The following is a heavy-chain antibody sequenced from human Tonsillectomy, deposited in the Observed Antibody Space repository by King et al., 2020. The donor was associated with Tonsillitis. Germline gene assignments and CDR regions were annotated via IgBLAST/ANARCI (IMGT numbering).Heavy chain of an antibody. J-gene: IGHJ4*02. V-gene: IGHV4-39*01. D-gene: IGHD3-3*02. CDR1: GGSISSSSYY. CDR3: ASSGTSIAAFDY. Sequence: QLQESGPGLVKPSETLSLTCTVSGGSISSSSYYWGWIRQPPGKGLEWIGSIYYSGSTYYNPSLKSRVTISVDTSKNQFSLKLSSVTAADTAVYYCASSGTSIAAFDYWGQGTLVTVSS. CDR2: IYYSGST.